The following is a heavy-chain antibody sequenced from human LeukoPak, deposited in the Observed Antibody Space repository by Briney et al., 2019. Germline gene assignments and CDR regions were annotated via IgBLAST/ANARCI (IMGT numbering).Heavy chain of an antibody. V-gene: IGHV4-59*08. CDR2: IFYSGST. J-gene: IGHJ4*02. CDR1: GGSISSYY. D-gene: IGHD1-26*01. Sequence: SETLSLTCAVSGGSISSYYWSWIRQPPGKGLEWIGYIFYSGSTNYNPSLKSRVTISVDTSKNQFSLNLSSVTAADTAVYYCARGARGSYSYWGQGTLVTVSS. CDR3: ARGARGSYSY.